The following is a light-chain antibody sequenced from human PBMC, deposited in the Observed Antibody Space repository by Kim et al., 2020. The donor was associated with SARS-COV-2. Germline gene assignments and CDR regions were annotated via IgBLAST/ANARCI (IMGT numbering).Light chain of an antibody. Sequence: QSVTISDDGTSRFVVGYRYFSGDQPPPGKAPKLMIYEDSKRPSGVPVSFSGSKSGNTASLTVSGLQAEDEADYYCSSYAGSNNYVVFGGGTQLTVL. CDR1: SRFVVGYRY. CDR2: EDS. CDR3: SSYAGSNNYVV. V-gene: IGLV2-8*01. J-gene: IGLJ2*01.